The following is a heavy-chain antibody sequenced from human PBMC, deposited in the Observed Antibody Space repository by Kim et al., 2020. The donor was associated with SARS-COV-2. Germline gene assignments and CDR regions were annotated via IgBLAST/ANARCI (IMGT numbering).Heavy chain of an antibody. D-gene: IGHD2-21*02. CDR1: GGSISPYY. J-gene: IGHJ6*02. Sequence: SETLSLTCNVSGGSISPYYWSWIRQPPGKGLEWIGYIYYSGSTNYNPSLKSRVTIPMDTSKKQFSLNLTSVTAADTAVYYCARHGDDSYYYYRMDVWGQGTTVTVSS. CDR3: ARHGDDSYYYYRMDV. V-gene: IGHV4-59*08. CDR2: IYYSGST.